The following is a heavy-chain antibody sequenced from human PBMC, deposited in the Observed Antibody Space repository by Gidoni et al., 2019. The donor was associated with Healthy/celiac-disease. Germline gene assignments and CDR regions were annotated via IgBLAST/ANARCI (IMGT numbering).Heavy chain of an antibody. V-gene: IGHV3-9*01. CDR3: AKDSTDYDSTLLDY. J-gene: IGHJ4*02. Sequence: EVQLVESVGGLVQPGRSPRLSCEASGFTFVDYAMHWVRQAPGKGLVWVSGLSWISGRRGDADSVKGRFTICRDNAKNSLYLQMNSLRAEDTALYYCAKDSTDYDSTLLDYWGQGTLVTVSS. D-gene: IGHD3-22*01. CDR1: GFTFVDYA. CDR2: LSWISGRR.